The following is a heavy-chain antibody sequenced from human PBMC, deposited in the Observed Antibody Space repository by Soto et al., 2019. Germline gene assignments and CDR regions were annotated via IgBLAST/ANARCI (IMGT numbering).Heavy chain of an antibody. CDR2: ISWNSGSI. CDR3: AKGSRALSSSHTPFDY. J-gene: IGHJ4*02. V-gene: IGHV3-9*01. D-gene: IGHD6-13*01. CDR1: GFTFDDYA. Sequence: PGGSLILSCAASGFTFDDYAMHWVRQAPGKGLEWVSGISWNSGSIGYADSVKGRFTISRDNAKNSLYLQMNSLRAEDTALYYCAKGSRALSSSHTPFDYWGQGTLVTVSS.